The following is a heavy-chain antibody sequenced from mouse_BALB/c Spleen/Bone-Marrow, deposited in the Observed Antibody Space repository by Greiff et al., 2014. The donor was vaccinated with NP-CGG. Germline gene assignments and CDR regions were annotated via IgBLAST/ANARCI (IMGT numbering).Heavy chain of an antibody. V-gene: IGHV1-15*01. D-gene: IGHD2-2*01. CDR1: GYKFTDYE. CDR3: TREGIYFGYDVPMDY. Sequence: ESGAELVRPGASVTLSCKASGYKFTDYEMHWVKQTPVHGLEWIGSIDPETGGTAYNQNFKGKATLTADRSSTTAYMELRSLTSEDSAVYYWTREGIYFGYDVPMDYWGQGTSVTVSS. CDR2: IDPETGGT. J-gene: IGHJ4*01.